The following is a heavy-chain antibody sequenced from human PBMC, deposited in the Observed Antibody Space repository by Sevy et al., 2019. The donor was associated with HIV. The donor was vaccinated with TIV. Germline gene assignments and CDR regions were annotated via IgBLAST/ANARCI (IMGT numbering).Heavy chain of an antibody. D-gene: IGHD5-18*01. CDR3: ASSTVDTARAVYYYYGMDV. J-gene: IGHJ6*02. Sequence: SETLSLTCTVSGGSISSYYWSWIRQPPGKGLEWIGYIYYSGSTNYNPSLKSRVTISVDTSKNQFSLKLSSVTAADTAVYYCASSTVDTARAVYYYYGMDVWGQGTTVTVS. V-gene: IGHV4-59*01. CDR2: IYYSGST. CDR1: GGSISSYY.